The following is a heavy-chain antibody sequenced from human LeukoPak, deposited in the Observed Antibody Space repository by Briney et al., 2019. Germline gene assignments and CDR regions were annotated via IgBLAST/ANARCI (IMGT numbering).Heavy chain of an antibody. D-gene: IGHD3-10*01. CDR2: INPNSGGT. J-gene: IGHJ4*02. Sequence: ASVKVSCKASGYTFTGYYMHWVRQAPGQGLEWMGWINPNSGGTNYAQKFQGRVTMTRDTSISTAYMELSRLRSDDTAVYYCARPSLFGESYYFDYWGQGTLVTVSS. CDR3: ARPSLFGESYYFDY. CDR1: GYTFTGYY. V-gene: IGHV1-2*02.